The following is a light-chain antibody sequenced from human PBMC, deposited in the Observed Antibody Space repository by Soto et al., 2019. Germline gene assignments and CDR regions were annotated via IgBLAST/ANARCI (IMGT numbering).Light chain of an antibody. CDR2: EVS. V-gene: IGLV2-14*01. Sequence: QSALTQPASVSGSPGQSITISCTGTSSDVGGYNYVSWYQQHPAKAPKLMIYEVSNRPSGVSHRFSGSKSGNTSSLTISGLQAEDEADYYCFSYTTSSTLVFGGGTKLTVL. CDR3: FSYTTSSTLV. J-gene: IGLJ3*02. CDR1: SSDVGGYNY.